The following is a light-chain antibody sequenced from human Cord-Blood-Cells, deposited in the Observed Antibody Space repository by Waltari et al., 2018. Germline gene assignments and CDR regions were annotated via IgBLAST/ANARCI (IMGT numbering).Light chain of an antibody. CDR1: QSISSY. J-gene: IGKJ1*01. Sequence: EIQMTQSPCSLSASVGDRVTITCRASQSISSYLNWYQQKPGKAPKLLIYAASSLQSGVPARFSGSGSGTDFTLTISSLQPEDFATYYCQQSYSTPWTFGQGTKVEIK. V-gene: IGKV1-39*01. CDR3: QQSYSTPWT. CDR2: AAS.